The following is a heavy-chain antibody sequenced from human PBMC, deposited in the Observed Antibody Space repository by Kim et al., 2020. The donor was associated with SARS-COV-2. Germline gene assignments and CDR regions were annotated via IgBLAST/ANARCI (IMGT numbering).Heavy chain of an antibody. D-gene: IGHD6-25*01. CDR1: GFTFSSYS. Sequence: GGSLRLSCAASGFTFSSYSMNWVRQAPGKGLEWVSSISSSSSYIYYADSVKGRFTISRDNAKNSLYLQMNSLRAEDTAVYYCAREKSSGYAFDIWGQGTMVTVSS. J-gene: IGHJ3*02. CDR2: ISSSSSYI. V-gene: IGHV3-21*01. CDR3: AREKSSGYAFDI.